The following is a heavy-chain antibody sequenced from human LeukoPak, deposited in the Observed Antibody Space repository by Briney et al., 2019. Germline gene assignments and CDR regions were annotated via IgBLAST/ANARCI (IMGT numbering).Heavy chain of an antibody. CDR3: AKEAGDGWSYFDY. Sequence: QPGGSLRLSCAASGFTFSSCAMTWVRQAPGKGLEWVSGISSGGDNTYYADSVKGRFTISRDNSKNTVYLQIISLRADDTAVYHCAKEAGDGWSYFDYWGQGTLVTVSS. D-gene: IGHD6-19*01. J-gene: IGHJ4*02. CDR1: GFTFSSCA. V-gene: IGHV3-23*01. CDR2: ISSGGDNT.